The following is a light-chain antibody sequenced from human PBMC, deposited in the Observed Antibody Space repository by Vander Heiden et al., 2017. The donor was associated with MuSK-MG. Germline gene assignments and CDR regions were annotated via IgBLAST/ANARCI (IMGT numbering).Light chain of an antibody. Sequence: QSVLTQPPSASGTPGQRVTISCSSTNSFAGLNHVYWYQQLPGTAPRLLIFCDDQRPSGVPDRFSCSKSCTSASLVISGLRSEDEADYYCSAWDDSVSGSYVFGTGTQVTVL. J-gene: IGLJ1*01. CDR2: CDD. V-gene: IGLV1-47*02. CDR1: NSFAGLNH. CDR3: SAWDDSVSGSYV.